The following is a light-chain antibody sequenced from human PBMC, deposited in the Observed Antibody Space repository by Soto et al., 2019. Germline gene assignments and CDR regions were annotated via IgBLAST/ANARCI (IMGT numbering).Light chain of an antibody. Sequence: DIHMTQSPSSLSASVGYRFTITCQASQNINTYLNWYQQKPGRAPKLLTYDASNLEAGVPSRFRGSGSGTDFTLTISCLQSEDFALYFCQQYNNSPFSFGQGTRLEIK. CDR2: DAS. CDR1: QNINTY. V-gene: IGKV1-33*01. J-gene: IGKJ5*01. CDR3: QQYNNSPFS.